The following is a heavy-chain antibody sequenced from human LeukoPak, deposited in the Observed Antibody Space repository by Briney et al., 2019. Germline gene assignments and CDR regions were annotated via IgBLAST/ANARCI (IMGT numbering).Heavy chain of an antibody. CDR3: AKSELTAKYCSSTSCYPHFDY. D-gene: IGHD2-2*01. Sequence: PGGSLRLSCAASGFTFSNFWMHWVRQAPGKGLVWVALIYGDGSFTRYADSVKGRFTISRDNAKNTVYLQMNSLRVEDTAVYYCAKSELTAKYCSSTSCYPHFDYWGQGTLVTVSS. J-gene: IGHJ4*02. CDR1: GFTFSNFW. V-gene: IGHV3-74*01. CDR2: IYGDGSFT.